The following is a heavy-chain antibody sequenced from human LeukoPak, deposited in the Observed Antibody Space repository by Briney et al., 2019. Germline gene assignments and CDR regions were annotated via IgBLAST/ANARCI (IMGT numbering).Heavy chain of an antibody. CDR1: GGSFSDYY. V-gene: IGHV4-34*01. J-gene: IGHJ4*02. Sequence: SETLSLTCAVFGGSFSDYYWSWIRQPPGMGLEWIGEINHSGSTNYNPSLKSRVTISIDTSKNQFSPRLSSVTAADTAMYYCARDLVAAPSEWGQGTLVTVSS. CDR2: INHSGST. D-gene: IGHD2-15*01. CDR3: ARDLVAAPSE.